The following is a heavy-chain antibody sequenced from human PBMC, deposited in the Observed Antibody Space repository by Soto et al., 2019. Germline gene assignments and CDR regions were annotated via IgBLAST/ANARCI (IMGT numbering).Heavy chain of an antibody. Sequence: GSLRLSCAASGFTFSSYGMHWVRQAPGKGLEWVAVIWYDGSNKYYADSVKGRFTISRDNSKNTLYLQMNSLRAEDTAVYYCARDISGYYDSSGPLLFWGQGTLVTVSS. CDR3: ARDISGYYDSSGPLLF. CDR1: GFTFSSYG. V-gene: IGHV3-33*01. J-gene: IGHJ4*02. D-gene: IGHD3-22*01. CDR2: IWYDGSNK.